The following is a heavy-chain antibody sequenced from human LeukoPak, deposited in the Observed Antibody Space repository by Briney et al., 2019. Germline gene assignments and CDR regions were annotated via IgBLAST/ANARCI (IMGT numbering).Heavy chain of an antibody. CDR1: GGSISSYY. V-gene: IGHV4-59*12. Sequence: SETLSLTCTVSGGSISSYYWSWIRQPPGKGLEWIGYIYYSGSTNYNPSLKSRVTMSVDTSKNQFSLKLSSVTAADTAVYYCARVGRDPAAFDIWGQGTMVTVSS. CDR2: IYYSGST. J-gene: IGHJ3*02. D-gene: IGHD1-26*01. CDR3: ARVGRDPAAFDI.